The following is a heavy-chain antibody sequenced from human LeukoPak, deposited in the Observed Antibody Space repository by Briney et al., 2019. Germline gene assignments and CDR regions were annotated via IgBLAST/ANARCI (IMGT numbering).Heavy chain of an antibody. CDR3: ARGFLSNYYYYGMDV. J-gene: IGHJ6*02. CDR1: GYTFTSYD. CDR2: ISAYNGNT. Sequence: ASVKVSCKASGYTFTSYDINWVRRAPGQGLEWMGWISAYNGNTNYAQNLQGRVTMTTDTSTSTAYMELRSLRSEDTAVYYCARGFLSNYYYYGMDVWGQGTTVTVSS. D-gene: IGHD3-16*01. V-gene: IGHV1-18*01.